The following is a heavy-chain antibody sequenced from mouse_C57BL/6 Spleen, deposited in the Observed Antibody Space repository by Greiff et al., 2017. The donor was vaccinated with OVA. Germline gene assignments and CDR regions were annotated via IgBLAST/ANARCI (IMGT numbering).Heavy chain of an antibody. CDR3: AREGGGDEGAMDY. D-gene: IGHD2-13*01. CDR2: IYPGSGST. CDR1: GYTFTSYW. V-gene: IGHV1-55*01. J-gene: IGHJ4*01. Sequence: QVQLQQPGAELVKPGASVKMSCKASGYTFTSYWITWVKQRPGQGLEWIGDIYPGSGSTNYNEKFKSKATLTVDTSSSTAYMQLSSLTSEDSAVYYCAREGGGDEGAMDYWGQGTSVTVSS.